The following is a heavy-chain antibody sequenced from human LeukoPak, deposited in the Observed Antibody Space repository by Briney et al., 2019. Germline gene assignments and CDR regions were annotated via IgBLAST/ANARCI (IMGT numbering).Heavy chain of an antibody. J-gene: IGHJ4*02. Sequence: ASVKVSCKASGYTFPGYYMHWVRQAPGQGLEWMGWINPNSGGTNYAQKFQGRVTMTRGTSISTAYMELSRLRSDDTAVYYCARARIAASGIDYWGQGTLVTVSS. CDR2: INPNSGGT. CDR3: ARARIAASGIDY. D-gene: IGHD6-6*01. V-gene: IGHV1-2*02. CDR1: GYTFPGYY.